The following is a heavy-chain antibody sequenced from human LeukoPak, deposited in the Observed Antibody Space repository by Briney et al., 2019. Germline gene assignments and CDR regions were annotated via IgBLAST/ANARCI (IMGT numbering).Heavy chain of an antibody. CDR2: IYHSGST. CDR3: ARGRLIYYDSSGYYRAEYFQH. Sequence: SETLSLTCTVSGYSISSGYYWGWIRQPPGKGLEWIGSIYHSGSTYYNPSLKSRVTISVDTSKNQFSLKLSSVTAADTAVYYCARGRLIYYDSSGYYRAEYFQHWGQGTLVTVSS. V-gene: IGHV4-38-2*02. J-gene: IGHJ1*01. CDR1: GYSISSGYY. D-gene: IGHD3-22*01.